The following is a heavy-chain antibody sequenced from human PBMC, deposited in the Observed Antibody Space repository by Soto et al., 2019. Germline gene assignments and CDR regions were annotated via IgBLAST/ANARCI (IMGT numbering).Heavy chain of an antibody. Sequence: GGSLRLSCAVSEFSISRYAMHWVRQGPGNGLEYVSGISNNXATLYHAHRVKGGFIMSSDNSKNSVFLQMGSLRAEHSAVYYCARSLGFFCYGMDVWGQGTTVTVS. CDR3: ARSLGFFCYGMDV. V-gene: IGHV3-64*01. CDR1: EFSISRYA. CDR2: ISNNXATL. J-gene: IGHJ6*02.